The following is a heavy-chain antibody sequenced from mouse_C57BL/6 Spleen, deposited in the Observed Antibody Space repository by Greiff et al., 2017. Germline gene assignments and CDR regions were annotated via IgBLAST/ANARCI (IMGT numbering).Heavy chain of an antibody. CDR3: ARALTKVVAPFDY. V-gene: IGHV5-4*01. J-gene: IGHJ2*01. Sequence: EVHLVESGGGLVKPGGSLKLSCAASGFTFSSYAMSWVRQTPEKRLEWVATISDGGSYTYYPDNVKGRFTISRDNAKNNLYLQMSHLKSEDTAMYYCARALTKVVAPFDYWGQGTTLTVSA. D-gene: IGHD1-1*01. CDR1: GFTFSSYA. CDR2: ISDGGSYT.